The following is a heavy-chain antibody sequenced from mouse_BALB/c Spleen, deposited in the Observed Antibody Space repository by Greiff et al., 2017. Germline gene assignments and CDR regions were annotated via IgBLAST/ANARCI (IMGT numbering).Heavy chain of an antibody. CDR1: GYTFTSYT. V-gene: IGHV1-4*02. CDR2: INPSSGYT. CDR3: ARGVYGNYAFAD. Sequence: VQLQESAAELARPGASVKMSCKASGYTFTSYTMHWVKQRPGQGLEWIGYINPSSGYTEYNQKFKDKTTLTADKSSSTAYMQLSSLTSEDSAVYYCARGVYGNYAFADWGQGTLVTVSA. J-gene: IGHJ3*01. D-gene: IGHD2-10*02.